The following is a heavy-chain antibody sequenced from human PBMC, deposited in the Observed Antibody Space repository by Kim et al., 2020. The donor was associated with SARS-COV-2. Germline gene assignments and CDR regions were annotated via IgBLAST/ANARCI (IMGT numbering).Heavy chain of an antibody. CDR1: GGSFSGYY. CDR2: INHSGST. J-gene: IGHJ6*02. CDR3: ARVRSSRFIIFYYYGMDV. D-gene: IGHD6-13*01. Sequence: TLSLTCAVSGGSFSGYYWSWIRQPPGKGLEWIGEINHSGSTNYNPSLKSRVTISVDTSKNQFSLKLSSVTAADTAVYYCARVRSSRFIIFYYYGMDVWGQGTTVTVSS. V-gene: IGHV4-34*01.